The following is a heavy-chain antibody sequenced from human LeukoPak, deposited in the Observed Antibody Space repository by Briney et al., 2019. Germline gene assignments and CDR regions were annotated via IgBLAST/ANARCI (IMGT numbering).Heavy chain of an antibody. CDR2: TYFRSKWYN. Sequence: QTLSLTCAISGDSVSSNSATWTWIRQSPSRGLEWLGGTYFRSKWYNDSAESVKSRISINPDTSKNQFSLQLSSVTPEDTAVYYCARGLLVGHPYYCAMDVWGQGTTVSVSS. V-gene: IGHV6-1*01. D-gene: IGHD2-8*02. J-gene: IGHJ6*02. CDR1: GDSVSSNSAT. CDR3: ARGLLVGHPYYCAMDV.